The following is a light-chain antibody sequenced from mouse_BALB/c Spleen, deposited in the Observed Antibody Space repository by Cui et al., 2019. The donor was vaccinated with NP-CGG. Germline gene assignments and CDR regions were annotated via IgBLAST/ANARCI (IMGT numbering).Light chain of an antibody. J-gene: IGLJ1*01. CDR2: GTN. V-gene: IGLV1*01. Sequence: QAVGTQGSATTTSPGETVTLTCRSSIGAVTTSNYANWVQEKPDHLFTGLIGGTNNRTPGVPARFSGSLIGDKAALTITWAQTEDEAIYFCALWYSNHWVFGGGTKLTVL. CDR3: ALWYSNHWV. CDR1: IGAVTTSNY.